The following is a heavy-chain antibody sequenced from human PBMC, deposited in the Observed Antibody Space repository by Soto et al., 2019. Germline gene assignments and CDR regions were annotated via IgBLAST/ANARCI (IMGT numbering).Heavy chain of an antibody. D-gene: IGHD2-15*01. V-gene: IGHV3-30-3*01. CDR2: ISYDGSNK. Sequence: QVQLVESGGGVVQPGRSLRLSCAASGFTFSSYAMHWVRQAPGKGLEWVAVISYDGSNKYYADSVKGRFTISRDNSKNTLYLQMNSLRAEDTAVYYCARAPVVVVAAIDYWGQGTLVTVSS. CDR1: GFTFSSYA. CDR3: ARAPVVVVAAIDY. J-gene: IGHJ4*02.